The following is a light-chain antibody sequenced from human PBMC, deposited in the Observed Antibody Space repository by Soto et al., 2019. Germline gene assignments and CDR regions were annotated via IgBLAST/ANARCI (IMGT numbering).Light chain of an antibody. Sequence: QSALTQPASVSGSPGQSITISCTGTSSDVGGYNYVSWYQQHPCKAPKLMIYDVSNRPSGVSNRFSGSKSGNTASLTISGLQAEDEADYYCSSYTSSSTLFGGGTKLTVL. V-gene: IGLV2-14*01. CDR2: DVS. J-gene: IGLJ2*01. CDR1: SSDVGGYNY. CDR3: SSYTSSSTL.